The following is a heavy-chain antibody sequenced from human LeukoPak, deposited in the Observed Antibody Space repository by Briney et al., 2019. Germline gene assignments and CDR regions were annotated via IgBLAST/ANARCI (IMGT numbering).Heavy chain of an antibody. CDR2: ISSSGSTI. D-gene: IGHD2-15*01. J-gene: IGHJ4*02. CDR1: GFAFSSYE. Sequence: GGSLRLSCAASGFAFSSYEMNWVRQAPGKGLEWVSYISSSGSTIYYADSVKGRFTISRDNAKNSLYLQMNSLRAEDTAVYYCARRRGYCSGGSCYSGYFDYWGQGTLVTVSS. V-gene: IGHV3-48*03. CDR3: ARRRGYCSGGSCYSGYFDY.